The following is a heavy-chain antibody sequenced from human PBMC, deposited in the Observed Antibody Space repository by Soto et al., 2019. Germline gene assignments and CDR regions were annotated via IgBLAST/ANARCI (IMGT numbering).Heavy chain of an antibody. CDR1: GFTFSSYW. CDR2: IKQDGSEK. D-gene: IGHD3-16*01. V-gene: IGHV3-7*03. J-gene: IGHJ3*02. Sequence: ESGGGLVQPGGSLRLSCAASGFTFSSYWMSWVRQAPGKGLEWVANIKQDGSEKYYVDSVKGRFTISRDNAKNSLYLQMNSLRAEDTAVYYCASGDYDYVWGSPRDAFDIWGQGTMVTVSS. CDR3: ASGDYDYVWGSPRDAFDI.